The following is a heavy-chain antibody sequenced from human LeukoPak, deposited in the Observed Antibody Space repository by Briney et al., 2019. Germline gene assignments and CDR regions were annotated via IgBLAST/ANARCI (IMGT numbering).Heavy chain of an antibody. Sequence: PGGSLRLSCAASGFTFSSYSMNWVRQAPGKGLEWVSSISSSSSYIYYADSVKGRFTISRDNAKNSLYLQMNSLRAEDTAVYYCARAGLTDYDILTGHIDYWGQGTLVTVSS. V-gene: IGHV3-21*01. J-gene: IGHJ4*02. CDR3: ARAGLTDYDILTGHIDY. CDR1: GFTFSSYS. CDR2: ISSSSSYI. D-gene: IGHD3-9*01.